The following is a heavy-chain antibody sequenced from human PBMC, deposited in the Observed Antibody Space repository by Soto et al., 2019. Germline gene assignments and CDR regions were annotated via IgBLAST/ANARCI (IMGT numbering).Heavy chain of an antibody. D-gene: IGHD6-13*01. V-gene: IGHV3-30*18. J-gene: IGHJ6*02. CDR2: ISYDGSNK. CDR3: AKEAYSSSWLGTYYYGMDV. CDR1: GFTFSSYG. Sequence: QVQLVESGGGVVQPGRSLRLSCAASGFTFSSYGMHWVRQAPGKGLEWVAVISYDGSNKYYADSVEGRFTISRDNSKNTLYLQMNSLRAEDTAVYYCAKEAYSSSWLGTYYYGMDVWGQGTTVTVSS.